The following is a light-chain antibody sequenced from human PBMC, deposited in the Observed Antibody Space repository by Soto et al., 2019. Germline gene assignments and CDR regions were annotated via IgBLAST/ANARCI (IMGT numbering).Light chain of an antibody. CDR3: QQYNNWPWT. CDR1: QSISRN. Sequence: EIVMTQSPATLSVSPGDGATLFCRASQSISRNLAWYQQKPGQAPRLLIYGASTRATGIPARFSGSGSGTEFTRTVSSLQSEDFAVYHCQQYNNWPWTFGQGNKVEIK. J-gene: IGKJ1*01. V-gene: IGKV3-15*01. CDR2: GAS.